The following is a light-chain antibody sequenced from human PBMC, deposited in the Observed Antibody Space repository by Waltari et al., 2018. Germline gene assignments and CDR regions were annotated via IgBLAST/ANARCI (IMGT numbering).Light chain of an antibody. CDR2: GAS. J-gene: IGKJ4*01. V-gene: IGKV1-39*01. CDR1: QSINNL. Sequence: DIQMTQSPSSLSASVGDRVTIHCRASQSINNLLNWYQQKPGRAPDVLIYGASTLQSGVPSRFSCSGSGTGFTLTINNLQPEDFATYYCQQSYNSPVTFGGGTKVEIK. CDR3: QQSYNSPVT.